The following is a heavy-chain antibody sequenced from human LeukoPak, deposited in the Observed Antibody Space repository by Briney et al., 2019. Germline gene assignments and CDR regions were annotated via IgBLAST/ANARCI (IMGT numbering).Heavy chain of an antibody. CDR3: ARDMKRSRARWENLGFDP. CDR2: IIPIFGTA. CDR1: GGTFSSYA. V-gene: IGHV1-69*06. J-gene: IGHJ5*02. D-gene: IGHD1-26*01. Sequence: SVKVPCKASGGTFSSYAISWVRQAPGQELEWMGGIIPIFGTANYAQKFQGRVTITADKSTSTAYMELSSLRSEDTAVYYCARDMKRSRARWENLGFDPWGQGTLVTVSS.